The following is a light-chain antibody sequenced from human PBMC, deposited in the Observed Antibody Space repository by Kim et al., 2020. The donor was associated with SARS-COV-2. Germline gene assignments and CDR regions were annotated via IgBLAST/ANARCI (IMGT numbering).Light chain of an antibody. J-gene: IGLJ1*01. CDR2: SND. CDR3: AVWDDSLNHYV. V-gene: IGLV1-44*01. CDR1: TSNIGRNT. Sequence: QSVLTQPPSASGTPGQTVTISCSGGTSNIGRNTVNWYQQLPGMAPKLLIYSNDQRPSGVPDRFSGSKSGTSVSLAISGLQSDDEADYYCAVWDDSLNHYVFGIGTKVTVL.